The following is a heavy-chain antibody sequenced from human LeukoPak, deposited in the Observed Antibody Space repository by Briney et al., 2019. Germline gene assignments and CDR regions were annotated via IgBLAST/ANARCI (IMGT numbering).Heavy chain of an antibody. CDR2: IYPGDSET. V-gene: IGHV5-51*01. CDR3: ARRGRGPSGSVYFFDS. Sequence: GESLTISCQTSGYPFITYWIGWVRQMPGKGLEWLGLIYPGDSETRYSPSFQGQVTMSADRSNSTAYLQWSRLKASDTALYYCARRGRGPSGSVYFFDSWGQGTLVTVSS. CDR1: GYPFITYW. D-gene: IGHD3-10*01. J-gene: IGHJ4*02.